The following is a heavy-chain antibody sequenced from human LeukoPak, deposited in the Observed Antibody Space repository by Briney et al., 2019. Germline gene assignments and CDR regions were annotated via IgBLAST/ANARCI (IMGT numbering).Heavy chain of an antibody. CDR3: ARSLLYYYDSSGPEN. CDR2: INTDGRTT. J-gene: IGHJ4*02. V-gene: IGHV3-74*01. CDR1: GFTFGNYW. D-gene: IGHD3-22*01. Sequence: PGGALRLSCAASGFTFGNYWMHWVRQAPGKGLVWVSRINTDGRTTNYADSVKGRFTISRDNAKNTLSLQMNSLRAEDTAVYYCARSLLYYYDSSGPENWGQGTLVTVSS.